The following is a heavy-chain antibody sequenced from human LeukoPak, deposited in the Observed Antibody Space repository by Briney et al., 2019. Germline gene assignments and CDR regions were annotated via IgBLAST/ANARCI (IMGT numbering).Heavy chain of an antibody. D-gene: IGHD3-10*01. V-gene: IGHV3-74*01. CDR2: INTDGSST. CDR1: GFTFSSYW. CDR3: ARGLLLWFGELPSALDY. J-gene: IGHJ4*02. Sequence: GGSLRLSCAASGFTFSSYWMHWVRQAPGKGLVWVSRINTDGSSTSYADSVKGRFTISRDNAKNTLYLQMNSLRAEDTAVYYCARGLLLWFGELPSALDYWGQGTLVTVSS.